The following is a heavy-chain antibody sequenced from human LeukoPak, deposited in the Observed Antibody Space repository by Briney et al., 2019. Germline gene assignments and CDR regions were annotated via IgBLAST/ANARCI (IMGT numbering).Heavy chain of an antibody. V-gene: IGHV1-24*01. Sequence: GASVRVSCKVSGYTLTELSMHWVRQAPGKGLEWMGGFDPEDGETIYAQKFQGRVTMTDDTSTVTAYMELSSLRSEDTAVYYCATDVVPAARARLRYGYYYGMDVWGPVSPGTVSS. CDR1: GYTLTELS. CDR3: ATDVVPAARARLRYGYYYGMDV. J-gene: IGHJ6*02. CDR2: FDPEDGET. D-gene: IGHD2-2*01.